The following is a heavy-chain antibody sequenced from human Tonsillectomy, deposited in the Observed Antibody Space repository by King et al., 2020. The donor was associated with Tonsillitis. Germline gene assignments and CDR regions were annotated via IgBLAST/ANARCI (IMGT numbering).Heavy chain of an antibody. D-gene: IGHD3-10*02. CDR3: AREAKTPVSIVRRGYFDH. J-gene: IGHJ4*02. Sequence: VQLQQWGAGLLKPSETLSLTCAVYGGSVSGYFWSWIRQPPGKGLEWIGEVNHSATSNYNPSLKSRVTISIGTSKSEFSLKLSSVTAADTAVDYCAREAKTPVSIVRRGYFDHRGQGTLVTGSS. CDR1: GGSVSGYF. V-gene: IGHV4-34*01. CDR2: VNHSATS.